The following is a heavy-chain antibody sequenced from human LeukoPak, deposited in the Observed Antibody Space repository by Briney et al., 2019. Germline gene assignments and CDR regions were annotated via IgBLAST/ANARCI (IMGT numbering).Heavy chain of an antibody. Sequence: GASVKVSCKASGYTFTGYYMHWVRQAPGQGLEWMGWMNPNSGNTGYAQKFQGRVTITRNTSISTAYMELSSLRSEDTAVYYCARVRDSLLPDYWGQGTLVTVSS. J-gene: IGHJ4*02. CDR3: ARVRDSLLPDY. CDR1: GYTFTGYY. V-gene: IGHV1-8*03. CDR2: MNPNSGNT.